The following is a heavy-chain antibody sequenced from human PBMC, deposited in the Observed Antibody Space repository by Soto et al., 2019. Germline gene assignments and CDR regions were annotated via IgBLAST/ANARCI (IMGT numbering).Heavy chain of an antibody. CDR2: ISYDGSNK. Sequence: QVQLVESGGGVVQPGRSLRLSCAASGFTFSSYGMHWVRQAPGKGLEWVAVISYDGSNKYYADSVKGRFTISRDNSKNTLYLQMNSLRAEDTAVYYCAKDAHYGGNSGRVNWGQGTLVTVSS. CDR1: GFTFSSYG. D-gene: IGHD4-17*01. V-gene: IGHV3-30*18. CDR3: AKDAHYGGNSGRVN. J-gene: IGHJ4*02.